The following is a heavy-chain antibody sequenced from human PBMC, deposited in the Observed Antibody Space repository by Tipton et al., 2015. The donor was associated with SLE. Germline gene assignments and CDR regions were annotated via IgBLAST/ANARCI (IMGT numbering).Heavy chain of an antibody. Sequence: TLSLTCTVSGGSISSSSYYWGWIRQPPGKGLEWIGSIYYSGSTYYNPSLKSRVTISVDTSKNQFSLKLSSVTAADTAVYYCARSPTGRGGNLGHFDLWGRGTLVTVSS. CDR3: ARSPTGRGGNLGHFDL. CDR2: IYYSGST. V-gene: IGHV4-39*01. J-gene: IGHJ2*01. CDR1: GGSISSSSYY. D-gene: IGHD4-23*01.